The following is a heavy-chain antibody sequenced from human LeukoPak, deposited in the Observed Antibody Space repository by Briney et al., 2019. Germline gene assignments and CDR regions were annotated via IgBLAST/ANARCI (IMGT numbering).Heavy chain of an antibody. CDR3: ARDQGYYLPDY. CDR2: ISSSGSTI. D-gene: IGHD1-26*01. J-gene: IGHJ4*02. CDR1: GFTFSSYE. Sequence: GGSLRLSCAASGFTFSSYEMNWVRQAPGKGLERVSYISSSGSTIYYADSVKGRFTISRDNAKNSLYLQMNSLRAEDTAVYYCARDQGYYLPDYWGQGTLVTVSS. V-gene: IGHV3-48*03.